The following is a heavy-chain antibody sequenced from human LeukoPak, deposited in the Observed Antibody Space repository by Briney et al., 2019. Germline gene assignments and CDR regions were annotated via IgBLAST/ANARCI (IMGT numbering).Heavy chain of an antibody. CDR2: IKTGGDT. D-gene: IGHD1-26*01. CDR3: AGTYSIGFAY. Sequence: GGSLRLSCEASGFSVSHNYMTWVRQAPGKGLEWVSIIKTGGDTYYADSVTGRFTISRDNSRNTLYLQMNSLRVEDTAVYYCAGTYSIGFAYWGQGTLVTVSS. J-gene: IGHJ4*02. V-gene: IGHV3-66*02. CDR1: GFSVSHNY.